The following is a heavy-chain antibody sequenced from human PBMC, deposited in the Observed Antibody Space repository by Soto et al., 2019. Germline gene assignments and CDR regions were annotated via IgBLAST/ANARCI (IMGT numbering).Heavy chain of an antibody. Sequence: EVQLVESGGGLVQPGGSLRLSCAASGFTFSSYAMQWVRQAPGKGLEYVSAISSNGGSTYYANSVKGRFTISRDNSKNTLYLQMGSLRAEDMAVYYCARGLIGLRGAFDIWGQGTMVTVSS. J-gene: IGHJ3*02. CDR1: GFTFSSYA. V-gene: IGHV3-64*01. D-gene: IGHD4-17*01. CDR3: ARGLIGLRGAFDI. CDR2: ISSNGGST.